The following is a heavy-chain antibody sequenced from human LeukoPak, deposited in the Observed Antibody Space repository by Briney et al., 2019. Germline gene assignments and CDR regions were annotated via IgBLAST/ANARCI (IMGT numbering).Heavy chain of an antibody. CDR3: ARAMRYYDSSIDY. CDR2: ISSSSSTI. J-gene: IGHJ4*02. Sequence: GGSLRLSCAASGFTFSSYSMNWVRQAPGKGLEWVSYISSSSSTIYYADSVKGRFTTSRDNAKNSLSLQMNSLRAEDTAVYYCARAMRYYDSSIDYWGQGTLVTVSS. V-gene: IGHV3-48*04. CDR1: GFTFSSYS. D-gene: IGHD3-22*01.